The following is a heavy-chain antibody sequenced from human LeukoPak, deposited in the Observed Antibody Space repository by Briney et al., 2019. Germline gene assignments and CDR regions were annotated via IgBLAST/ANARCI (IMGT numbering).Heavy chain of an antibody. J-gene: IGHJ4*02. CDR1: GGSISSSSYY. Sequence: SETLSLTCTVSGGSISSSSYYWGWIRQPPGKGLEWIGSIYYSGSTYYNPSLKSRVTISVDTSKNQFSLKLSSVTAADTAVYYCARGTETFTDYWGQGTLVTVSS. CDR2: IYYSGST. D-gene: IGHD1-1*01. CDR3: ARGTETFTDY. V-gene: IGHV4-39*01.